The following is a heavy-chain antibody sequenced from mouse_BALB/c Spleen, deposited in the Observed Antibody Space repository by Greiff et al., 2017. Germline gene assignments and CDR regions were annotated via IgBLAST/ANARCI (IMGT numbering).Heavy chain of an antibody. Sequence: EVMLVESGGGLVKPGGSLKLSCAASGFTFSSYAMSWVRQTPEKRLEWVASISSGGSTYYPDSVKGRFTISRDNARNILYLQMSSLRSEDTAMYYCARFSYYGNYFDAMDYWGQGTSVTVSS. J-gene: IGHJ4*01. V-gene: IGHV5-6-5*01. CDR1: GFTFSSYA. CDR3: ARFSYYGNYFDAMDY. CDR2: ISSGGST. D-gene: IGHD2-10*01.